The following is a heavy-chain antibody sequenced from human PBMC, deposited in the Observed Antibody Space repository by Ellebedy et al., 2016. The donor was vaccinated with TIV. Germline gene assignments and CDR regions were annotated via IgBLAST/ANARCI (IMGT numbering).Heavy chain of an antibody. J-gene: IGHJ4*02. CDR2: IYPGDSDT. Sequence: GEFLKISCKGSGYIFTDYWIGWVRQMPGKGLEWMGMIYPGDSDTTYSPSFEGQVTFSVDKSITTAYLQWNSLEASDTAIFYCARNSGSGWSHFDYWGQGTLVTVSS. D-gene: IGHD6-19*01. CDR3: ARNSGSGWSHFDY. CDR1: GYIFTDYW. V-gene: IGHV5-51*01.